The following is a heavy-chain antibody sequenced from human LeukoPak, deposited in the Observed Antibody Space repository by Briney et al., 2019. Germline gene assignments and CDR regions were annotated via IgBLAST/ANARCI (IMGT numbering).Heavy chain of an antibody. J-gene: IGHJ6*03. CDR1: GYTFTSYD. V-gene: IGHV1-2*02. CDR2: INPNSGGT. D-gene: IGHD5-18*01. Sequence: ASVKVSCKASGYTFTSYDINWVRQATGQGLEWMGWINPNSGGTNYAQKFQGRVTMARDTSISTAYMGLSRLRSDDTAVYYCARSEGYSYYYYYYMDVWGKGTTVTVSS. CDR3: ARSEGYSYYYYYYMDV.